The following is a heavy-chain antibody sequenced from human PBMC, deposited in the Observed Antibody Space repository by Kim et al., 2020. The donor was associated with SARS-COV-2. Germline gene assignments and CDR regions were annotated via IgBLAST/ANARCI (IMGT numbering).Heavy chain of an antibody. CDR1: GFTFSTYA. CDR3: AREQRIQLWPGYYYGMDV. D-gene: IGHD5-18*01. V-gene: IGHV3-30*04. Sequence: GRSLRLSCAASGFTFSTYAMNWVRQAPGKGLEWVAVISYDGSNKYYADSVKGRFTISRDNSKNTLYLQMNSLRAEDTAVYYCAREQRIQLWPGYYYGMDVWGQGTTVTVSS. CDR2: ISYDGSNK. J-gene: IGHJ6*02.